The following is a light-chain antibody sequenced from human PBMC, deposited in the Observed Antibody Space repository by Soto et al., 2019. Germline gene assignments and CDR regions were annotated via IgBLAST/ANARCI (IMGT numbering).Light chain of an antibody. V-gene: IGLV4-69*01. CDR3: QTWGTGIRV. CDR2: VNIDGSH. J-gene: IGLJ2*01. Sequence: QAVLTQSPSVSASLGASVTLTCTLSSGHRNYAIAWHQQHPEKGPRYLMKVNIDGSHNKGDGIPDRFSGSSSGAERYLTISSLQSEDEADYYCQTWGTGIRVFGGGTKLTVL. CDR1: SGHRNYA.